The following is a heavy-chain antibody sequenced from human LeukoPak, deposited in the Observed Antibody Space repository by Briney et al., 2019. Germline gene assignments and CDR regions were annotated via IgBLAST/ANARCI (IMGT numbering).Heavy chain of an antibody. CDR1: GGSFSGYY. CDR2: INHSGST. Sequence: SETLSLTCAVYGGSFSGYYWSWIRQPPGKGLEWIGEINHSGSTNYNPSLKSRVTISVDTSKNQFSLKLSSVTAADTAVYYCARHSSGYMGNDYWGQETLVTVSS. V-gene: IGHV4-34*01. J-gene: IGHJ4*02. CDR3: ARHSSGYMGNDY. D-gene: IGHD3-22*01.